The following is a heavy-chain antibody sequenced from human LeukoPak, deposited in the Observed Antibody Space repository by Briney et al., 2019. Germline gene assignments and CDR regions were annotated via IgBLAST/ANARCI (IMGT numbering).Heavy chain of an antibody. CDR3: AKGGDSSGYKEYAFDI. Sequence: GASVKVSCKASGYTFTSYAMHWVRQAPGQRLEWMGWINAGNGNTKYSQEFQGRVTITRDTSASTAYMELSSLRSEDMAVYYCAKGGDSSGYKEYAFDIWGQGTMVTVSS. D-gene: IGHD3-22*01. CDR1: GYTFTSYA. J-gene: IGHJ3*02. V-gene: IGHV1-3*03. CDR2: INAGNGNT.